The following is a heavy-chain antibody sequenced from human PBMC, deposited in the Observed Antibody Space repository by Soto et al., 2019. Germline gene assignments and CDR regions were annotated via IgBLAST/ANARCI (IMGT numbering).Heavy chain of an antibody. CDR2: LSDDANNR. V-gene: IGHV3-30*14. CDR1: GFNFSSSA. J-gene: IGHJ5*02. Sequence: QVQLVESGGGVVQPGRSLRLSCAASGFNFSSSAMYWVRQAPGKGLEWMAVLSDDANNRYYADSMRGRFTISRDNSKNTLYLQMNSLSADDTAVYYCARASMVRGIIGWFDPWGQGTLVTVSS. CDR3: ARASMVRGIIGWFDP. D-gene: IGHD3-10*01.